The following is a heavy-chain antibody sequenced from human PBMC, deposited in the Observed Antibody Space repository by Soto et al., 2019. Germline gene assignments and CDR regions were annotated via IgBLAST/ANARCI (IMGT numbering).Heavy chain of an antibody. CDR1: GGSISGYS. J-gene: IGHJ4*02. Sequence: SETMSLTSSVSGGSISGYSWSWIRQPPGKGLEWIGYFYHSGNTNYNPSLKSRVTMSVDTSENQFSLKLSSLTTADTALYYCARGSSSWTYFDYWGQGTLVTVSS. D-gene: IGHD6-13*01. CDR2: FYHSGNT. V-gene: IGHV4-59*01. CDR3: ARGSSSWTYFDY.